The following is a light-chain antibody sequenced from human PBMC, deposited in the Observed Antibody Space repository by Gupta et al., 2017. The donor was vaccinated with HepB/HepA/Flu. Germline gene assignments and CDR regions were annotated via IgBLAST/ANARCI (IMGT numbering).Light chain of an antibody. V-gene: IGKV3-11*01. CDR1: QNISNN. Sequence: EDVLTQSPATLSLSQGERATLSCRASQNISNNLAWYQQKPGQAPRLLMYDTSNRATGIPSRFSGSGSGTDFTLTISRLEPEDFAVYYCQHSGNRPLTFGQGTKVEIK. CDR3: QHSGNRPLT. CDR2: DTS. J-gene: IGKJ1*01.